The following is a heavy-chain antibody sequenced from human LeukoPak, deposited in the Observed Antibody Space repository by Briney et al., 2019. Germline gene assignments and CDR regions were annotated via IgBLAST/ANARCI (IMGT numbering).Heavy chain of an antibody. CDR1: GYTFTSYG. J-gene: IGHJ3*02. CDR3: ARDPELGGSYISDAFDI. V-gene: IGHV1-18*01. D-gene: IGHD1-26*01. Sequence: GASVKVSCKASGYTFTSYGISWVRQAPGQGLEWMGWISAYNGNTNYAQKLQGRVTMTTDTSTSTAYMELRSLRSDDTAVYYCARDPELGGSYISDAFDIWGQGTMVTVSS. CDR2: ISAYNGNT.